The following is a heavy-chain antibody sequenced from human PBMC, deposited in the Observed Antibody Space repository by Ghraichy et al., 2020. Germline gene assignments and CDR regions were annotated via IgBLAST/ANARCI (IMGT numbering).Heavy chain of an antibody. CDR1: RFTFSRYW. J-gene: IGHJ4*02. CDR2: INQDGSEK. D-gene: IGHD2-21*01. CDR3: ARDVDRNLDY. V-gene: IGHV3-7*01. Sequence: GGSLRLSCVVSRFTFSRYWMSWVRQAPGRGPEWVGQINQDGSEKYYGGAVQGRFIISRDNAKNSLYLQMNSLRVEDTAVYYCARDVDRNLDYWGQGSLVTVSS.